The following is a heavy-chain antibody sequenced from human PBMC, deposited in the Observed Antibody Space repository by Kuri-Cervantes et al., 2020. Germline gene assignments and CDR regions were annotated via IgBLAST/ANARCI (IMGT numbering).Heavy chain of an antibody. J-gene: IGHJ6*02. CDR1: GYTFTGYY. D-gene: IGHD4-11*01. CDR2: INPNSGGT. V-gene: IGHV1-2*02. CDR3: ATATVTTHYYYYGMDV. Sequence: ASVKVSCKASGYTFTGYYMHWVRQAPGQGLEWMGWINPNSGGTNYAQKFQGRDTMTRDTSISTAYMELSRLRSDDTAVYYCATATVTTHYYYYGMDVWGQGTTVTVSS.